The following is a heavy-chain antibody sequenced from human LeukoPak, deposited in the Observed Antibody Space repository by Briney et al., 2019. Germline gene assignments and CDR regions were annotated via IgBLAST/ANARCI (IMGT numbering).Heavy chain of an antibody. CDR3: ARDEGSGWSSPYYYYYMDV. Sequence: GASVKVSCKASGYTFTGYYMHWVRQAPGQGLEWMGWINPNSGGTNYAQKFQGRVTMTRDTSISTAYMELSRLRSDDTAVYYCARDEGSGWSSPYYYYYMDVWGKGTTVTVSS. D-gene: IGHD6-19*01. CDR1: GYTFTGYY. CDR2: INPNSGGT. V-gene: IGHV1-2*02. J-gene: IGHJ6*03.